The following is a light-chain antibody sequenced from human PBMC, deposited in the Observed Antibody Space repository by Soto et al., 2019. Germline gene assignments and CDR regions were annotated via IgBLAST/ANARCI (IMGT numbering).Light chain of an antibody. CDR1: QSVSSN. Sequence: ELVMTQSPATLSVSPGERATLSCRASQSVSSNLAWYQQKPGQAPRLLIYGASTRATGIPARFSGSGSGTEFTLTISSLQPDDFATYYCQQYNSWTFGQGTKVDIK. CDR2: GAS. CDR3: QQYNSWT. V-gene: IGKV3-15*01. J-gene: IGKJ1*01.